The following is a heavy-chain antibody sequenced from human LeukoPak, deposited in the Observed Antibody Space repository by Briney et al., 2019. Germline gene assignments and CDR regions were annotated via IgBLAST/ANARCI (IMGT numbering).Heavy chain of an antibody. Sequence: GGSLRLSCAASGFPFNSFVMNWVRQAPGKGLEWVSVIGADGGGIHYADSVKGRFTISRDNSKNTLFLQMDSLTAEDTAVYYCAREVSSSWYGLNWFDPWGQGTLVTVSS. D-gene: IGHD6-13*01. V-gene: IGHV3-23*01. CDR2: IGADGGGI. CDR3: AREVSSSWYGLNWFDP. J-gene: IGHJ5*02. CDR1: GFPFNSFV.